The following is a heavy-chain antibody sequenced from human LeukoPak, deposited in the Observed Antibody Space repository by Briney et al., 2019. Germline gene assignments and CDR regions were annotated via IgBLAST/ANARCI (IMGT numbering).Heavy chain of an antibody. Sequence: SVKVSLKASGGTFSIYAISWVRQAPGQGLEWMGRIIPIFGTANYAQKFQGRVTITTDESTSTAYMDLHRLRSEDTAVYYCARGYGDYEPYYFDYWGQGTLVTVSS. D-gene: IGHD4-17*01. V-gene: IGHV1-69*05. CDR2: IIPIFGTA. CDR3: ARGYGDYEPYYFDY. CDR1: GGTFSIYA. J-gene: IGHJ4*02.